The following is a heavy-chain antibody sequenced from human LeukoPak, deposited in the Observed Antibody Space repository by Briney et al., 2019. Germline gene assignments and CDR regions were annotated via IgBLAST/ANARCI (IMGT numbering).Heavy chain of an antibody. CDR2: TSSSSIHT. CDR1: GFTFSNYG. CDR3: ARSPIVAAPWEHFNMDV. D-gene: IGHD1-26*01. V-gene: IGHV3-21*01. Sequence: TAGSLTLSCVVSGFTFSNYGINWVRQAPGKGLEWDSCTSSSSIHTFYADTVKGRLTISRDNAKNPLFLHMNSLRVEDSAVYYCARSPIVAAPWEHFNMDVWGKGTTVTVSS. J-gene: IGHJ6*03.